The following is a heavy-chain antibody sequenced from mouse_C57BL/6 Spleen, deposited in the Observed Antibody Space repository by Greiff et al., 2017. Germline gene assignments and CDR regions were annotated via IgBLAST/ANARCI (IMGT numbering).Heavy chain of an antibody. CDR3: ARHLDDYGFAY. CDR2: IHPNSGST. Sequence: QVQLQQPGAELVKPGASVKLSCKASGYTFTSYWMHWVKQRPGQGLEWIGMIHPNSGSTNYNEKFKSKATLTVDKSSSTAYMQLSSLTSEDSAVYYCARHLDDYGFAYWGQGTLVTVSA. CDR1: GYTFTSYW. D-gene: IGHD2-4*01. J-gene: IGHJ3*01. V-gene: IGHV1-64*01.